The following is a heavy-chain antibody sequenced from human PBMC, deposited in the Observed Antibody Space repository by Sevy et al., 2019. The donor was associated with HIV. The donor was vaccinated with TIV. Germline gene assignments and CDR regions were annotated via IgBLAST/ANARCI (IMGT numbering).Heavy chain of an antibody. Sequence: GGSLRLSCAASGFTFTYAWMTWVRQAPGKGLEWVGRIKSRADGGTTDYAAPVKGRFSISRDDSKNTLYLQMNSLKTADTAVYYCSTDPIIVLLVTDGMDVWGQGTTVTVSS. CDR2: IKSRADGGTT. CDR1: GFTFTYAW. J-gene: IGHJ6*02. V-gene: IGHV3-15*01. CDR3: STDPIIVLLVTDGMDV. D-gene: IGHD2-8*02.